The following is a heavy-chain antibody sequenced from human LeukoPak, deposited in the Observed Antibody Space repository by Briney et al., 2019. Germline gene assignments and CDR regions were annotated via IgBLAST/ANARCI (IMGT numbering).Heavy chain of an antibody. CDR1: GFTVSSNY. D-gene: IGHD3-22*01. V-gene: IGHV3-53*01. CDR2: ISSGGAT. Sequence: PGGSLRLSCAASGFTVSSNYMSWVRQAPGKGLESVSVISSGGATYYADSVNGLFTISRDDSKNTLYLQMNSLRAEDTAVYYCARMLISSGYYVDYWGQGTLVTVSS. J-gene: IGHJ4*02. CDR3: ARMLISSGYYVDY.